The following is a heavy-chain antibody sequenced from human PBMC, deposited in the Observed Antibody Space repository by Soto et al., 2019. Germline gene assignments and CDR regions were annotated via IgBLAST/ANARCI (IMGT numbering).Heavy chain of an antibody. CDR1: GYTFTGYY. CDR2: INPNSGGT. Sequence: ASVKVSCKASGYTFTGYYIHWVRQAPGQGLEWMGWINPNSGGTKYPQKFQGRVTMTRDTSIRTVYMSLTGLKSDDTAVYFCARDLAKGGGKGFYGSGGPDVWGPGTLVTVSS. J-gene: IGHJ4*02. CDR3: ARDLAKGGGKGFYGSGGPDV. D-gene: IGHD3-10*01. V-gene: IGHV1-2*02.